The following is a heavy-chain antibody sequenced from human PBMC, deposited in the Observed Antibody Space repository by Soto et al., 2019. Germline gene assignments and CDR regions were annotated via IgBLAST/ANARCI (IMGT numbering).Heavy chain of an antibody. CDR3: PPWVNPVWFDP. D-gene: IGHD2-21*01. CDR1: GYTFTTYS. CDR2: INAGSGRT. Sequence: QVQLVQSGAEVKKPGASVKVSCKASGYTFTTYSMHWMRQAPGPRLEWMGWINAGSGRTKNSQKFWVRVTFTSDTAAITASMELSRLRYEDTAAYYSPPWVNPVWFDPWGQGTLVTVSS. J-gene: IGHJ5*02. V-gene: IGHV1-3*01.